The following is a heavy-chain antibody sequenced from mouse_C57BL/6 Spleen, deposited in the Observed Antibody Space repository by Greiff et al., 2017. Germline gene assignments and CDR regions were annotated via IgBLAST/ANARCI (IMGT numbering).Heavy chain of an antibody. Sequence: VQLQQSGAELVRPGASVTLSCKASGYTFTDYEMHWVKQPPVHGLEWIGAIDPETGGTAYNQKFKGKAILTADKSSSTAYMELRSLTSEDSAVYYCTREGATTVGAPAFDVWGTGTTVTVSS. CDR1: GYTFTDYE. CDR2: IDPETGGT. V-gene: IGHV1-15*01. J-gene: IGHJ1*03. CDR3: TREGATTVGAPAFDV. D-gene: IGHD1-1*01.